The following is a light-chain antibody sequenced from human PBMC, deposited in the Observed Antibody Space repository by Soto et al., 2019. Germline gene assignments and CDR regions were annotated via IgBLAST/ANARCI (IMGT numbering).Light chain of an antibody. V-gene: IGLV2-8*01. CDR1: SRDGGGYYY. CDR3: SSYAGSSNV. CDR2: EVN. Sequence: PPSRYRAPGQAGAISYNGTSRDGGGYYYVSWYQQHPGKAPKLMIYEVNKRPSGVPDRFSGSKSGNTASLTVSGLQAEDEADYYCSSYAGSSNVFGTGTKVAV. J-gene: IGLJ1*01.